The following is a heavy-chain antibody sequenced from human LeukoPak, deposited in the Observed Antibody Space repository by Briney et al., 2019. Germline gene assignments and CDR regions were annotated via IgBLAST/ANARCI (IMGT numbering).Heavy chain of an antibody. V-gene: IGHV5-51*01. CDR1: GYSFTDYW. D-gene: IGHD3-16*02. CDR3: VRAEDYLREKHRYSYHFDF. CDR2: IYPSDSGT. Sequence: GESLKISCKTSGYSFTDYWIGWVRQMPGKGLEWMGFIYPSDSGTRYSPSFQGQVTISADKSISTVYLYWSSLRASDTAIYYCVRAEDYLREKHRYSYHFDFWGQGTLVTVSS. J-gene: IGHJ4*02.